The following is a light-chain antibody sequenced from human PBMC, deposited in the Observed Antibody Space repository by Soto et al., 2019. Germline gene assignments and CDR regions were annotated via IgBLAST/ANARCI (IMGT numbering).Light chain of an antibody. J-gene: IGKJ4*01. CDR2: GAS. V-gene: IGKV3-20*01. CDR1: QSVSSSY. CDR3: QQYGNSPLT. Sequence: EIVLTQSPGTLSLSPGERATLSCRASQSVSSSYLAWYQQEPGQAPRLLIYGASSRATGIPDRFSGSGSGTDFTLTISRLEPEDFAVYYCQQYGNSPLTFGGGTKV.